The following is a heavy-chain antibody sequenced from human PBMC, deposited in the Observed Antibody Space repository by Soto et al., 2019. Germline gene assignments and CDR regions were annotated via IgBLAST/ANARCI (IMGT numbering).Heavy chain of an antibody. V-gene: IGHV4-39*07. CDR2: IYYSGST. Sequence: KPSETLSLTCTVSGGSISSRGYYWGWIRQPPGKGLEWIGTIYYSGSTYYNPSLKSRVTISVDTSKNQFSLKLSSVTAADTAVYYCARDSKAAAGSNWFDPWGQGTLVTVSS. D-gene: IGHD6-13*01. CDR3: ARDSKAAAGSNWFDP. CDR1: GGSISSRGYY. J-gene: IGHJ5*02.